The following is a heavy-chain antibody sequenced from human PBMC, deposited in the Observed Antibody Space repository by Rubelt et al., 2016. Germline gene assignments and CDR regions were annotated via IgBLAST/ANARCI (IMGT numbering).Heavy chain of an antibody. D-gene: IGHD3-10*01. CDR1: GGSFSGYY. CDR3: ARLGPGSTSHAFDI. CDR2: INPSGHP. Sequence: QVQLQQWGAGLLKPSETLSLSCAVYGGSFSGYYWSWIRQPPGKGLEWIGYINPSGHPNYNPYPKSQDTISVKTSKTQFSLKRSSVTAADTALYYCARLGPGSTSHAFDIWGQGTMVTVSS. J-gene: IGHJ3*02. V-gene: IGHV4-34*01.